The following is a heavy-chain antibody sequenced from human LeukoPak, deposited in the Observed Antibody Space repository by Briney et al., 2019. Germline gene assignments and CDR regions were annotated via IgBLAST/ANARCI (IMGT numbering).Heavy chain of an antibody. CDR1: GFTFSSYA. CDR2: ISGSGGST. V-gene: IGHV3-23*01. J-gene: IGHJ6*02. CDR3: AKGMSTISYYYYGMDV. D-gene: IGHD5/OR15-5a*01. Sequence: PGGSLRLSCAASGFTFSSYAMSWVRQAPGKGLEWVSGISGSGGSTYSADSVKGRFTISRDNSKNTLYLQMNSLRAEDTAVYHCAKGMSTISYYYYGMDVWGQGTTVTVSS.